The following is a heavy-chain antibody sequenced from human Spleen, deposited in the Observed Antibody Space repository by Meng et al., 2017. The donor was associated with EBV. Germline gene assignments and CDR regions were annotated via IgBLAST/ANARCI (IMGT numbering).Heavy chain of an antibody. CDR1: GFTLSSYW. CDR3: SRDLAGSDNY. J-gene: IGHJ4*02. V-gene: IGHV3-74*03. CDR2: TNENGAIT. D-gene: IGHD1-14*01. Sequence: EVRVVEPGGALVQPGGSLSLSCAASGFTLSSYWMHWVRQAPGKGLEWVSRTNENGAITTYADSVKGRFTISRDNAKNTLFLQMNSLRAEDTAVYFCSRDLAGSDNYWGQGTLVTVSS.